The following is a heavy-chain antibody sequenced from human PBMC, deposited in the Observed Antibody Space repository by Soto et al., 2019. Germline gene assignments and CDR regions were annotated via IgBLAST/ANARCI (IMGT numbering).Heavy chain of an antibody. Sequence: PGGSLRLSCAASGFTFSDYYMSWIRQAPGKGLEWVSYISSSGSTIYYADSVKGRFTISRDNAKNSLYLQMNSLRAEDTAVYYCARERPTGSCSMDVWGKGTTVTVSS. J-gene: IGHJ6*03. CDR2: ISSSGSTI. V-gene: IGHV3-11*01. CDR3: ARERPTGSCSMDV. CDR1: GFTFSDYY. D-gene: IGHD2-15*01.